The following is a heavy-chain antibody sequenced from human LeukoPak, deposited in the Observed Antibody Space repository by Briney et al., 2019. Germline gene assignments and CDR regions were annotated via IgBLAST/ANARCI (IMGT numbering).Heavy chain of an antibody. CDR3: AITTRSGSYEYFQH. D-gene: IGHD1-26*01. CDR2: IRYDGSNK. V-gene: IGHV3-30*02. CDR1: GFTFSSYG. J-gene: IGHJ1*01. Sequence: RGSLRLSCAASGFTFSSYGMHWVRQAPGKGLEWVAFIRYDGSNKYYADSVKGRFTISRDNSKNTLYLQMNSLRAEDTAVYYCAITTRSGSYEYFQHWGQGTLVTVSS.